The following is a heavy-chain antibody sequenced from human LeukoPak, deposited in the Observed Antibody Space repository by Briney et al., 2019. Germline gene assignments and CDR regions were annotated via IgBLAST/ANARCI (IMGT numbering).Heavy chain of an antibody. CDR1: GGSFTGDY. CDR2: INHSGST. D-gene: IGHD2-2*03. V-gene: IGHV4-34*01. J-gene: IGHJ5*02. Sequence: SETLSLTCAVYGGSFTGDYCSCIRQPPGKGLEWIGEINHSGSTNYNPSLKSRVTISVDTSKNQFSLTLSSVTAADTAVYYCARGLGIVVAPAALYNRFDPWGQGTLVTVSS. CDR3: ARGLGIVVAPAALYNRFDP.